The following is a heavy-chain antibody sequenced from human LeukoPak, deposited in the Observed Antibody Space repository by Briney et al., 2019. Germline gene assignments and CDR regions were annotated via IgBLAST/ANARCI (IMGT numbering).Heavy chain of an antibody. CDR2: IYYSGST. CDR1: GGSISSYF. D-gene: IGHD6-19*01. V-gene: IGHV4-59*12. CDR3: ARGLYSSGSYYY. J-gene: IGHJ4*02. Sequence: EPSETLSLTCTVSGGSISSYFWSWIRQPPGKGLEWIGYIYYSGSTNYNPSLKSRVTISVDTSKNQFSLKLSSVTAADTAVYYCARGLYSSGSYYYWGQGTLVTVSS.